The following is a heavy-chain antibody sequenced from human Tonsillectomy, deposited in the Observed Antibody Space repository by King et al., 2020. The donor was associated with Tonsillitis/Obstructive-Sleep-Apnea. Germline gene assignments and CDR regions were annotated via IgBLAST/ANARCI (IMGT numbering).Heavy chain of an antibody. CDR1: GGTFSSYG. Sequence: QAQLVQSGAEVKKPGSSVKVSCKASGGTFSSYGISWVRQAPGQGLEWMGGIMPIFGTAKYAEKFQGRVTITADVSTRTAYMEVSSLRSEDTAVYYCARDPHTRGWYYVDYWGQGTLVTVSS. CDR2: IMPIFGTA. V-gene: IGHV1-69*01. CDR3: ARDPHTRGWYYVDY. D-gene: IGHD6-19*01. J-gene: IGHJ4*02.